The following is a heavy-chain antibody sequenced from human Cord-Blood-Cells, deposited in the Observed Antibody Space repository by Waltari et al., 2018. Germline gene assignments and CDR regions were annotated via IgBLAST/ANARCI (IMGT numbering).Heavy chain of an antibody. J-gene: IGHJ2*01. D-gene: IGHD2-21*01. CDR1: GFTFSSYW. V-gene: IGHV3-74*01. CDR2: INSDGSST. CDR3: ARVERCGGDCYWYFDL. Sequence: EVQLVESGGGLVQPGGSLRLSCAASGFTFSSYWMHWVRHAPGKGLVWVSRINSDGSSTSYADSVKGRFTISRDNAKNTLYLQMNSLRAEDTAVYYCARVERCGGDCYWYFDLWGRGTLVTVSS.